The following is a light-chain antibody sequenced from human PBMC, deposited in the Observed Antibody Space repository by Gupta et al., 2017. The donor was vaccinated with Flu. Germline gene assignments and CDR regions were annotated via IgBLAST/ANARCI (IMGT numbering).Light chain of an antibody. CDR2: EVN. V-gene: IGLV2-8*01. Sequence: VTISCTGTSSDVGGYNYVSWYQQGPGKAPKLLIYEVNKRPSVVPDRFSGSKSGNTASLTGAGLQAEDGADYYCSSYAGSNNFEVFGGGTKLTVL. J-gene: IGLJ3*02. CDR3: SSYAGSNNFEV. CDR1: SSDVGGYNY.